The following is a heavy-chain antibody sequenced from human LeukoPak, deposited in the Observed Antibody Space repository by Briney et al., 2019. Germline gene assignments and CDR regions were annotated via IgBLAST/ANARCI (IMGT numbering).Heavy chain of an antibody. CDR3: VRQHGY. J-gene: IGHJ4*02. CDR2: INSDGSST. CDR1: GFTFSTYW. V-gene: IGHV3-74*01. Sequence: SGRSLRLSCAASGFTFSTYWMDWVRQRPRKGLVWVSHINSDGSSTDYADSVKGRFTISRDNAENTLYLQMNSLRAEDAAVYYCVRQHGYWGQGTLVTVPS.